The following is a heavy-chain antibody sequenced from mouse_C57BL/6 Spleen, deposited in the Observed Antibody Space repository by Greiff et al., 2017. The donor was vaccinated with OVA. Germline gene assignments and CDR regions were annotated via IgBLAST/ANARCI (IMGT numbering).Heavy chain of an antibody. CDR1: GYSITSGYD. Sequence: VQLKESGPGMVKPSQSLSLTCTVTGYSITSGYDWHWIRHFPGNKLEWMGYISYSGSTNYNPSLKSRISITHDTSKNHFFLKLNSVTTEDTATYYCARAGFDYGSSFDYWGQGTTLTVSS. CDR3: ARAGFDYGSSFDY. V-gene: IGHV3-1*01. J-gene: IGHJ2*01. D-gene: IGHD1-1*01. CDR2: ISYSGST.